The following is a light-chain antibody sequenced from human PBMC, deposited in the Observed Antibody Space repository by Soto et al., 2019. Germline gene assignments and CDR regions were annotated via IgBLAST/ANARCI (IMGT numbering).Light chain of an antibody. CDR3: QQLNSYPRT. J-gene: IGKJ1*01. V-gene: IGKV1-9*01. CDR1: QGTSSY. CDR2: GAS. Sequence: DIQLTQSPSFLSASVGDRVTITCRASQGTSSYLAWYQQKPGKAPKLLIYGASTLQSGVPSRFSGSGSGTEFTLTISSLQPEDCATYYCQQLNSYPRTFGQGTKVEIK.